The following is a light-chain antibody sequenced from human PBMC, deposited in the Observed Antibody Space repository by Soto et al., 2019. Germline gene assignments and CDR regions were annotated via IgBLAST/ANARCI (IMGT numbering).Light chain of an antibody. J-gene: IGKJ4*01. V-gene: IGKV3-15*01. CDR2: GAS. CDR1: QSVSSN. Sequence: DIVMTQSPATLSVSPGERATLSCRASQSVSSNLAWYQQKPGQAPNLLIYGASTRATGIPARFSGSGSGTEFTLTISSLQSEDFAVYYCQRSGGSGALGGGTKVDIK. CDR3: QRSGGSGA.